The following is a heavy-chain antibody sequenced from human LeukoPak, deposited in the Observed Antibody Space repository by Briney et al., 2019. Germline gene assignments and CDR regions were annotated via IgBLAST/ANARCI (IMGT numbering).Heavy chain of an antibody. CDR2: ISWNSGSI. J-gene: IGHJ4*02. CDR1: GFTFDDYA. CDR3: AKDRTTVTTSDFDY. D-gene: IGHD4-17*01. Sequence: GGSLRLSCAASGFTFDDYAMHWDRQAPGKGLEWVSGISWNSGSIGYADSVKGRFTISRDNAKNSLYLQMNSLRAEDTALYYCAKDRTTVTTSDFDYWGQGTLVTVSS. V-gene: IGHV3-9*01.